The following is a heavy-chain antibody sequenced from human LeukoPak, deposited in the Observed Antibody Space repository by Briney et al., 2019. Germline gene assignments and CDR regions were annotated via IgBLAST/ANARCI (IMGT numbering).Heavy chain of an antibody. J-gene: IGHJ6*03. Sequence: ASVKVSCKVSGYTLTELSMHWVRQAPGKGLEWMGGFDPEDGETIYAQKFQGRVTVTEDTSTDTAYMELSSLRSEDTAVYYCATGDITMVRGVINPYYYMDVWGKGTTVTVSS. CDR2: FDPEDGET. CDR1: GYTLTELS. V-gene: IGHV1-24*01. D-gene: IGHD3-10*01. CDR3: ATGDITMVRGVINPYYYMDV.